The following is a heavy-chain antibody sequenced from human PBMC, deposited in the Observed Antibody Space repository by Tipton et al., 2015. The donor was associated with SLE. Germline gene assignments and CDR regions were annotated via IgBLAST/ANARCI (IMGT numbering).Heavy chain of an antibody. CDR2: IYYSGST. CDR1: GGSISSSSYY. J-gene: IGHJ3*02. V-gene: IGHV4-39*07. Sequence: TLSLTCTVSGGSISSSSYYWGWIRQPPGKGLEWIGSIYYSGSTYYNPSLKNRVTISVDTSKNQFSLKLSSVTAADTAVYYCARESRYFDWPNRGAFDIWGQGTMVTVSS. D-gene: IGHD3-9*01. CDR3: ARESRYFDWPNRGAFDI.